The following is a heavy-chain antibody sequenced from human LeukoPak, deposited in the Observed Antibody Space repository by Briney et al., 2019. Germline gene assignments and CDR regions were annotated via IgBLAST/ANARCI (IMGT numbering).Heavy chain of an antibody. CDR2: ISATGGST. D-gene: IGHD3-9*01. CDR1: GFTFSTYA. Sequence: PGGSLRLSCAASGFTFSTYAMSWVRQAPGKGLQWVSSISATGGSTYYADSVKGRSTVSRDNSKNTLYLQMNSLRAEDTAVYYCAKDLLRYSSVAFDIWGQGTMVTVSS. CDR3: AKDLLRYSSVAFDI. V-gene: IGHV3-23*01. J-gene: IGHJ3*02.